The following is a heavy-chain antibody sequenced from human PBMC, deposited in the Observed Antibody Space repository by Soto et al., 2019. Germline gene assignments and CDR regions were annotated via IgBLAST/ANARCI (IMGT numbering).Heavy chain of an antibody. J-gene: IGHJ6*03. D-gene: IGHD4-17*01. CDR3: ARHSRLATVTTRGPVDYYYYMDV. Sequence: SETLSLTCTVSDDSISIYYWSWIRQPPGKGLEWIGYIYYSGSTNYNPSLKSRVTTSADKSISTAYLQWSSLKASDTAMYYCARHSRLATVTTRGPVDYYYYMDVWGKGTTVTVSS. V-gene: IGHV4-59*08. CDR1: DDSISIYY. CDR2: IYYSGST.